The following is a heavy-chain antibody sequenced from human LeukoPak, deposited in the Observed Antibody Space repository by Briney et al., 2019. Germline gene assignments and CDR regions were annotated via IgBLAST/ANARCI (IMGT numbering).Heavy chain of an antibody. V-gene: IGHV1-18*01. Sequence: ASVKVSCKASGYTFTSYGISWVRQAPGQGLEWMGWISAYNGNTNYAQKFQGRVTMTRDTSISTAYMELSRLRSDDTAVYYCARDRRIAAAYYYYYMDVWGKGTTVTISS. CDR2: ISAYNGNT. J-gene: IGHJ6*03. CDR3: ARDRRIAAAYYYYYMDV. D-gene: IGHD6-13*01. CDR1: GYTFTSYG.